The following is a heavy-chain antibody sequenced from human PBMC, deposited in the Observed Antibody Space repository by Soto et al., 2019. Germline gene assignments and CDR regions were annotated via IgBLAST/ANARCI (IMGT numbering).Heavy chain of an antibody. Sequence: PGGSLRLSCAASGFTFSDFYMTWIRRAPGRGLECLSYISGSGTTTHYADSVKGRFTISRDNAKNSLYLQMDGLRADDAGVYYCARTTWELGVRFDYWGQGALVTVSS. V-gene: IGHV3-11*01. J-gene: IGHJ4*02. CDR1: GFTFSDFY. D-gene: IGHD1-1*01. CDR3: ARTTWELGVRFDY. CDR2: ISGSGTTT.